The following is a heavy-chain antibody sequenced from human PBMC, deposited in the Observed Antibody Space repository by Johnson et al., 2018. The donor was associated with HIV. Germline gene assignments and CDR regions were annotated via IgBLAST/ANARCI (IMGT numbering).Heavy chain of an antibody. CDR2: ISSNGGST. V-gene: IGHV3-64*01. CDR1: GFTFSRYA. Sequence: EVQLVESGGGVVQPGRSLRLSCAASGFTFSRYAMHWVRQAPGKGLEYVSAISSNGGSTYYANSVKGRFTISRDNSKNTLYLQMGSLRAEDMAVYYCARDEPTDDAFDIWGQGTMVTVSS. J-gene: IGHJ3*02. CDR3: ARDEPTDDAFDI.